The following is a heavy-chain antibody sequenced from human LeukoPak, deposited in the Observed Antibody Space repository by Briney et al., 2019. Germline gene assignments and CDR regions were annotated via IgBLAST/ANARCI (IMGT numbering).Heavy chain of an antibody. CDR2: ISYDGSNK. V-gene: IGHV3-30-3*01. CDR3: ARGSDHASGWPYYFHY. J-gene: IGHJ4*02. Sequence: GGSLRLSCAASGFTFGNYAMHWVRQAPGKGLDWVALISYDGSNKYFADSVKGRFTISRDNAKNSLYPQMNSLRTDDTALYFCARGSDHASGWPYYFHYWGQGALVTVSS. CDR1: GFTFGNYA. D-gene: IGHD6-19*01.